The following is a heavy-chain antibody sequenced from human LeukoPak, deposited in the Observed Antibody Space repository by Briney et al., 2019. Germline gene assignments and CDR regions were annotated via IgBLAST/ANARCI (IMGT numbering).Heavy chain of an antibody. CDR1: GVTLNSYL. D-gene: IGHD1-14*01. CDR3: ARSNPNRNALDL. CDR2: IKKDGSEE. J-gene: IGHJ3*01. V-gene: IGHV3-7*01. Sequence: WGSLRLSCAASGVTLNSYLRSWVRQAPGKGLEWVGNIKKDGSEESYLDSVKGRFTVSRDNAKNSLFLQMNSLRGEDTAVYYCARSNPNRNALDLWGQGTMVTISS.